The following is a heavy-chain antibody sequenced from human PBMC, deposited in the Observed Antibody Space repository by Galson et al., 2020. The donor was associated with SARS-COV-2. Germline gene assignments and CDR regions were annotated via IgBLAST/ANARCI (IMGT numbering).Heavy chain of an antibody. Sequence: GESLKISCAASGFTFSDYYMSWLRQAPGERLEWLSYISPSSSDIKYADSVKGRFTISRDNAKDSLYLQMSSLRVEDTAVYYCAKTARVYDYWGQGALVTVSS. J-gene: IGHJ4*02. CDR1: GFTFSDYY. V-gene: IGHV3-11*03. D-gene: IGHD2-21*02. CDR2: ISPSSSDI. CDR3: AKTARVYDY.